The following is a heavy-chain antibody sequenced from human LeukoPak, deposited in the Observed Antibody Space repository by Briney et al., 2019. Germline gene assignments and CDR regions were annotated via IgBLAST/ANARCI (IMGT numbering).Heavy chain of an antibody. Sequence: PGGSLRLSCAASGFTFSSYSMNWVSQAPGKGLEWVSSISSSSSYIYYADSVKGRFTISRDNAKNSLYLQMNSLRAEDTAVYYCARDQTYSGSGIYTYFDYWGQGILVTVSS. V-gene: IGHV3-21*01. J-gene: IGHJ4*02. CDR1: GFTFSSYS. D-gene: IGHD3-10*01. CDR2: ISSSSSYI. CDR3: ARDQTYSGSGIYTYFDY.